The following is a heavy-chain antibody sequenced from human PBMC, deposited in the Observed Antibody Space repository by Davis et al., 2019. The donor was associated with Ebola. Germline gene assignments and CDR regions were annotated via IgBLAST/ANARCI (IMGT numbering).Heavy chain of an antibody. D-gene: IGHD1-26*01. CDR3: ARNDRVGARAAFDI. CDR2: IIPIFGTA. J-gene: IGHJ3*02. CDR1: GGTFSSYA. V-gene: IGHV1-69*13. Sequence: SVKVSCKASGGTFSSYAISWVRQAPGQGLEWMGGIIPIFGTANYAQKFQGRVTITADESTSTAYMELSSLRSEDTAVYYCARNDRVGARAAFDIWGQGTMVTVSS.